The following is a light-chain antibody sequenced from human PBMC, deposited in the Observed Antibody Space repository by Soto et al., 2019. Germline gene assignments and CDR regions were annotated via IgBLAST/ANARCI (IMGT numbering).Light chain of an antibody. CDR2: DAS. Sequence: DIQMTQSPSTLSASIGDRVTITCRASQSINDWLACYQHKAGKAPKLLIYDASKLESGVPSRFSGSGSGTEFTLTISSLQPDDFATYYCQQYSSFSTFGQGTKVDIK. CDR1: QSINDW. CDR3: QQYSSFST. V-gene: IGKV1-5*01. J-gene: IGKJ1*01.